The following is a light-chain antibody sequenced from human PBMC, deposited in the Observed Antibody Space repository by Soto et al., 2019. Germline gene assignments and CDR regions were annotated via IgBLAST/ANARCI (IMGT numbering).Light chain of an antibody. CDR1: SGNIDSNY. Sequence: NFMLTQPHSVSESPGKTIIISCTRSSGNIDSNYVQWYQQRPGSSPTTIIYEDNLRPSGVPDRFSGSIDSSSNSASLTISGLMTEDEADYYCQSYDNRRGVFGGGTKLTVL. CDR2: EDN. V-gene: IGLV6-57*01. CDR3: QSYDNRRGV. J-gene: IGLJ3*02.